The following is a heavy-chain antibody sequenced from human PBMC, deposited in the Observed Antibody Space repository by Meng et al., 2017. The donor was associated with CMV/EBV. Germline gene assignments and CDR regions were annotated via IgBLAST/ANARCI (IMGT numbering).Heavy chain of an antibody. J-gene: IGHJ4*02. D-gene: IGHD6-6*01. Sequence: GGSLRLSCAASGFTFSDYYMSWIRQAPGKGLEWVSYISSSGSTIYYADSVKGRFTISRDNAKNSLYLQMNSLRAEDTALYYCATDMREQLGPAINYWGQGTLVTVSS. V-gene: IGHV3-11*01. CDR3: ATDMREQLGPAINY. CDR2: ISSSGSTI. CDR1: GFTFSDYY.